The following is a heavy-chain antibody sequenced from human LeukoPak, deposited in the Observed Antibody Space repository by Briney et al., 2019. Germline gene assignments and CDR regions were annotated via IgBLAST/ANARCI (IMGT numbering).Heavy chain of an antibody. CDR1: GFTFSSYA. CDR3: AKGKRITIFGVVTQFDY. D-gene: IGHD3-3*01. Sequence: GGSLRLSCAASGFTFSSYAMSWVRQAPGKGLDGVSAISGSGGSTYYADSVKGRFTISRDNSKNTLYLQMNSLRAEDTAVYYCAKGKRITIFGVVTQFDYWGQGTLVTVSS. V-gene: IGHV3-23*01. J-gene: IGHJ4*02. CDR2: ISGSGGST.